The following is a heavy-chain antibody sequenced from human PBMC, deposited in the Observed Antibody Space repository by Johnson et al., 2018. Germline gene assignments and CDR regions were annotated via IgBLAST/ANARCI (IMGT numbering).Heavy chain of an antibody. Sequence: QVQLVQSVGGVVQPGRSLRLSCEASGFTFSAYGMHWVRQAPGKGLEWVAVVSPNGGLTYYRDSVKGRFTISRDNSKNTLYLQMNSLRADDTAMYYCAKEVRFLEKLLDYLDYWGRGTLVTVSS. V-gene: IGHV3-30*18. CDR3: AKEVRFLEKLLDYLDY. CDR2: VSPNGGLT. J-gene: IGHJ4*02. CDR1: GFTFSAYG. D-gene: IGHD3-3*01.